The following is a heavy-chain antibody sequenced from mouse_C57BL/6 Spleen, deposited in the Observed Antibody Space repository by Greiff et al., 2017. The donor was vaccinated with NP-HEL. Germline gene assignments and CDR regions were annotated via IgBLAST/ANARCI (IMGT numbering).Heavy chain of an antibody. D-gene: IGHD1-1*01. V-gene: IGHV1-50*01. CDR3: ARSRLRDYFDY. CDR1: GYTFTSYW. CDR2: IDPSDSYT. J-gene: IGHJ2*01. Sequence: QVQLKQPGAELVKPGASVKLSCKASGYTFTSYWMQWVKQRPGQGLEWIGEIDPSDSYTNYNQKFKGKATLTVDTSSSTAYMQLSSLTSEDSAVYYCARSRLRDYFDYWGQGTTLTVSS.